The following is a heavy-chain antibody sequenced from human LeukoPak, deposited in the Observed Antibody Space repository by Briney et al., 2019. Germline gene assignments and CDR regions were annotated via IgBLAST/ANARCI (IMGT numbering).Heavy chain of an antibody. Sequence: PGGSLRLSCTGSGFTFSSYAMSWVRQSPGKGLEWVSAISNGADGPYYADSVRARFTISRDNSKNTVDLQMSSLRAEDTAVYYCVREVRGWPNNWFDPWAREPWSPSPQ. V-gene: IGHV3-23*01. CDR3: VREVRGWPNNWFDP. CDR2: ISNGADGP. CDR1: GFTFSSYA. D-gene: IGHD6-19*01. J-gene: IGHJ5*02.